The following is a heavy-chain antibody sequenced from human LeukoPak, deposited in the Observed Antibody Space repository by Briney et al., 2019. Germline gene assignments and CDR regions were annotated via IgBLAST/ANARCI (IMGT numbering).Heavy chain of an antibody. CDR2: ISGSGGST. Sequence: GGSLRLSCAASGFTFSSYAMSWVHQAPGKGLEWVSAISGSGGSTYYADSVKGRFTISRDNSKNTLYLQMNSLRAEDTAVYYCAKYEWELLGYFDYWGQGTLVTVSS. CDR3: AKYEWELLGYFDY. J-gene: IGHJ4*02. D-gene: IGHD1-26*01. CDR1: GFTFSSYA. V-gene: IGHV3-23*01.